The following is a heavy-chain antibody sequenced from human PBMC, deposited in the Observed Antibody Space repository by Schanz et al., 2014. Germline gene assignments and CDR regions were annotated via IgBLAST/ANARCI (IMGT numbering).Heavy chain of an antibody. D-gene: IGHD3-10*01. J-gene: IGHJ4*02. CDR3: ARANYRRKINFDY. CDR1: GFTFRDYY. V-gene: IGHV3-11*06. Sequence: PGGSLRLSCAASGFTFRDYYMSWIRQAPGKGLEWVSDISSGSSYANYADSVKGRFTMSRDNSKNTLYLQMNSLRAEDTAVYYCARANYRRKINFDYWGRGTLVTVSS. CDR2: ISSGSSYA.